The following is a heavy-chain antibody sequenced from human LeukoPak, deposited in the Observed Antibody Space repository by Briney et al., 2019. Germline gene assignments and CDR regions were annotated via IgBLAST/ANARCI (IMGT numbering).Heavy chain of an antibody. CDR1: VYTFTNYD. V-gene: IGHV1-8*01. D-gene: IGHD3-9*01. CDR2: MNPNSGNT. J-gene: IGHJ4*02. CDR3: ARGYDILTGYYVDY. Sequence: ASVTVSFTSSVYTFTNYDINWVRQAPGQGLEGMGWMNPNSGNTGYAQKFQGRVTMTRNTSISTAYMELSSLRSEDTAVYYCARGYDILTGYYVDYWGQGTLVTVSS.